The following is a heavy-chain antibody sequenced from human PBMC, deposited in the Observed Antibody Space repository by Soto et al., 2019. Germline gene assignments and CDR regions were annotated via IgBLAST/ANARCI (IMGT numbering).Heavy chain of an antibody. D-gene: IGHD6-19*01. Sequence: PSQTLSLTCAISGDSVSSNSAAWNWIRQSPSRGLEWLGRTYYRSKWYNDYAVSVKSRITINPDTSKNQFSLQLNSVTPEDTAVYYCAREGYSSGNNKKPTYYMYVWGKGTTVTVSS. CDR1: GDSVSSNSAA. V-gene: IGHV6-1*01. CDR3: AREGYSSGNNKKPTYYMYV. J-gene: IGHJ6*03. CDR2: TYYRSKWYN.